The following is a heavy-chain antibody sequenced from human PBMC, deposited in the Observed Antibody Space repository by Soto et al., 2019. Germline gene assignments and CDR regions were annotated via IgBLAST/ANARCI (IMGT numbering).Heavy chain of an antibody. V-gene: IGHV4-34*01. J-gene: IGHJ4*02. CDR1: GGSFSGYY. Sequence: SETLSLTCAVYGGSFSGYYWSWIRQPPGKGLEWIGEINHSGSTNYNPSLKSRVTISVDTSKNQFSLKLSSVTAADTAVYYCARVSSYGESDYRGQGTLVTVSS. D-gene: IGHD4-17*01. CDR2: INHSGST. CDR3: ARVSSYGESDY.